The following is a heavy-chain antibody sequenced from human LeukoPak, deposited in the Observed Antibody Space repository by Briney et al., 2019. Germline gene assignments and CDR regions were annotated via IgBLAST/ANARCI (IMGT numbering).Heavy chain of an antibody. CDR1: GFTFSSYA. Sequence: GSLILSCSASGFTFSSYAMSWVRQPPAKGLEWFSAISGSGGSTYYADSLKGRFTISRDNSKNTLYLQMNSLTAEDTAVYYCARGTHVYNYYGHDAFDIWGQGTMVTVS. J-gene: IGHJ3*02. D-gene: IGHD5-24*01. V-gene: IGHV3-23*01. CDR3: ARGTHVYNYYGHDAFDI. CDR2: ISGSGGST.